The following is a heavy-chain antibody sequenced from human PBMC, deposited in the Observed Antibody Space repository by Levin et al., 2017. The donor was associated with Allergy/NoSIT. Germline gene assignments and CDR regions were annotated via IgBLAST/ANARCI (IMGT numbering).Heavy chain of an antibody. J-gene: IGHJ6*02. CDR3: ARAHRDSSGSGSDHGMDV. CDR2: ISYDGSSK. CDR1: GFTFSRYD. D-gene: IGHD3-10*01. V-gene: IGHV3-30*04. Sequence: GGSLRLSCAASGFTFSRYDMHWVRQAPGKGLEWVAIISYDGSSKSYANSVRGRFTISRDNSKNTLDLQMNSLRGEDTAVYYCARAHRDSSGSGSDHGMDVWGQGTTVTVSS.